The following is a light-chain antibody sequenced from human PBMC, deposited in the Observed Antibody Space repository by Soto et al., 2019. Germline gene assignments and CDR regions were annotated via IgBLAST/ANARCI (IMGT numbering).Light chain of an antibody. CDR2: GAS. CDR1: QSVTSK. J-gene: IGKJ5*01. Sequence: EVVFTQSPGPLSLSPGDRATLSCGASQSVTSKLAWYQQKPGQAPRLLISGASNRATGIPDRFSGSGSGTDFTLTISRLEPDDFALYFCQQYGGPPITFGLGTRLEIK. V-gene: IGKV3-20*01. CDR3: QQYGGPPIT.